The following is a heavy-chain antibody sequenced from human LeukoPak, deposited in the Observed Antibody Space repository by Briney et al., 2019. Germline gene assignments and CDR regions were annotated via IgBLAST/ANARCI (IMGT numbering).Heavy chain of an antibody. D-gene: IGHD3-22*01. V-gene: IGHV3-23*01. Sequence: GGSLRLSCAASGFTFSSYAMSWVRQTPGKGLEWVSLISGSGESTYYADSVKGRFTISRDNSKNTLYLQMNSLRAEDTAVYYCAKDAFHDSSGYYSPFDYWGQGTLVTVSS. CDR3: AKDAFHDSSGYYSPFDY. CDR1: GFTFSSYA. CDR2: ISGSGEST. J-gene: IGHJ4*02.